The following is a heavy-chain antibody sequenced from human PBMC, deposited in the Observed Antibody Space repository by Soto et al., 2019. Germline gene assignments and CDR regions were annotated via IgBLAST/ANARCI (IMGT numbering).Heavy chain of an antibody. CDR1: GGTFSSCA. CDR2: IIPIFGTA. J-gene: IGHJ6*02. Sequence: SVKVSCKASGGTFSSCAISWVRQAPGQGLEWMGGIIPIFGTANYAQKFQGRVTITADESTSTAYMELSRLRSEDTAVYYCAVFNSNRDTPSPTHYYYYYGMDGWGQGTTFAVSS. V-gene: IGHV1-69*13. CDR3: AVFNSNRDTPSPTHYYYYYGMDG. D-gene: IGHD4-4*01.